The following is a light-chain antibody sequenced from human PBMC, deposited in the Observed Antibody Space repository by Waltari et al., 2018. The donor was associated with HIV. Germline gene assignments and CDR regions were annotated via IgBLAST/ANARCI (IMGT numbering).Light chain of an antibody. Sequence: QPVLTQPPSVSGAPGQRVTIPRTRSTPTIGAPYDVPRYQQLPGTAPKLLIYANNNRPSGVPDRFSGSKSGTSASLAITGLQAEDEADYYCQSYDSTLRVVFGGGTKLTVL. CDR3: QSYDSTLRVV. CDR1: TPTIGAPYD. CDR2: ANN. J-gene: IGLJ2*01. V-gene: IGLV1-40*01.